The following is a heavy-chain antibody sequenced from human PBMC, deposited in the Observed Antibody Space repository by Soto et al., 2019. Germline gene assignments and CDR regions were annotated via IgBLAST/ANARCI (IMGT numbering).Heavy chain of an antibody. Sequence: LRLSCAASGFTFSDYYMSWIRQAPGKGLEWVSYITSSSTYTKYADSVRGRFTISRDNAKNSLYLQMNSLRVEDTAVYYCARHGSYCFDDWGQGTLVTVSS. V-gene: IGHV3-11*06. CDR1: GFTFSDYY. CDR3: ARHGSYCFDD. J-gene: IGHJ4*02. D-gene: IGHD3-10*01. CDR2: ITSSSTYT.